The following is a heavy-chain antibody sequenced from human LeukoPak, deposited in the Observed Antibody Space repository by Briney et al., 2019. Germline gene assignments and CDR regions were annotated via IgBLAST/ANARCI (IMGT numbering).Heavy chain of an antibody. CDR3: ARDLAYSRLDY. V-gene: IGHV3-7*01. J-gene: IGHJ4*02. CDR1: GLTFSSSW. CDR2: INPDGNKK. D-gene: IGHD5-18*01. Sequence: GGSLRLSCAVSGLTFSSSWMDWVRQAPGKGLEWVASINPDGNKKYSADSVKGRFTISRDDAENSLYLQMNSLRVEDTAFYYCARDLAYSRLDYWGRGMLVTVSS.